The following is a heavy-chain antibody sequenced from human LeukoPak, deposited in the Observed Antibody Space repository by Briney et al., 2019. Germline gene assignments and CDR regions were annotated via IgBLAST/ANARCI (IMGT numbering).Heavy chain of an antibody. D-gene: IGHD3-3*01. V-gene: IGHV4-38-2*02. J-gene: IGHJ5*02. Sequence: SETLSLTCTVSGYSISSGYYWGWIRQPPGKGLEWIGSIYHSGSTYYNPSLKSRVTISVDTSKNQFSLKLSSVTAADTAVYYCARKVGGRITIFGVVTSNWFDPWGQGTLVTVSS. CDR3: ARKVGGRITIFGVVTSNWFDP. CDR1: GYSISSGYY. CDR2: IYHSGST.